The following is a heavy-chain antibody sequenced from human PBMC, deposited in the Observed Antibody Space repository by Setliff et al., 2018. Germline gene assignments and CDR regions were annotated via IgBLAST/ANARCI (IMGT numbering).Heavy chain of an antibody. Sequence: ASVKVSCKASGYTFNIYGISWVRQAPGQGLEWMGWISAYKGNTNYAQKFQGRVTMTTDTSTSTAYMELRSLRSDDTAVYYCARDPRGYSGFDRFRGAFNIWGQGTMVTVSS. J-gene: IGHJ3*02. CDR1: GYTFNIYG. CDR3: ARDPRGYSGFDRFRGAFNI. CDR2: ISAYKGNT. V-gene: IGHV1-18*01. D-gene: IGHD5-12*01.